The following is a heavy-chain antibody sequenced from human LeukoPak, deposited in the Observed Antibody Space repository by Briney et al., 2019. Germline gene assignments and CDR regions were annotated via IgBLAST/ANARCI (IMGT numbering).Heavy chain of an antibody. D-gene: IGHD3-3*01. V-gene: IGHV3-23*01. CDR3: AKDDYDFWSGYLTAPYYFDY. Sequence: GSLRLSCAASGFTFSSYAMSWVRQAPGKGLEWVSAISGSGGSTYYADSVKGRFTISRDNSKNTLYLQMNSLRAEDTAVYYCAKDDYDFWSGYLTAPYYFDYWGQGTLVTVSS. CDR2: ISGSGGST. J-gene: IGHJ4*02. CDR1: GFTFSSYA.